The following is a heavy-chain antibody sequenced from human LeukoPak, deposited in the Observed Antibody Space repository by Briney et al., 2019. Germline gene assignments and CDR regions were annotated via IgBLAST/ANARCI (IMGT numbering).Heavy chain of an antibody. Sequence: PSETLSLTCTVSGGSVSSSSYYWGWIRQPPGKGLEWIGYIYYSGSTNYNPSLKSRVTISVDTSKNQFSLKLSSVTAADTAVYYCARLTRSRYSSSWYLGYWGQGTLVTVSS. CDR1: GGSVSSSSYY. D-gene: IGHD6-13*01. J-gene: IGHJ4*02. V-gene: IGHV4-61*05. CDR2: IYYSGST. CDR3: ARLTRSRYSSSWYLGY.